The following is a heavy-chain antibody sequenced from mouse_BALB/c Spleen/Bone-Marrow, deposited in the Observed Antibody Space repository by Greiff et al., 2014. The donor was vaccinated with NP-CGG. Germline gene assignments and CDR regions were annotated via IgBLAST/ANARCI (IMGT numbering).Heavy chain of an antibody. Sequence: QVHVKQSGAELAKPGASVKMSCKASGYTFTSYWMHWVKQRPGQGLEWIGYTNPSTGYTEYNQKFKDKATLTADKSSSTAYMQLSSLTSEDSAVYYCARSGDYGGFDYWGQGTTLTVSS. J-gene: IGHJ2*01. CDR2: TNPSTGYT. D-gene: IGHD2-4*01. CDR1: GYTFTSYW. V-gene: IGHV1-7*01. CDR3: ARSGDYGGFDY.